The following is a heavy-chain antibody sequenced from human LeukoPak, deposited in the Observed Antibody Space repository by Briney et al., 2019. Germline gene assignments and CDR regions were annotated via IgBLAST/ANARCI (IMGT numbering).Heavy chain of an antibody. Sequence: GGSLRLSCAASGFSFSKAWMSWVRQAPGKGLEWVARIKSKADGGTADYITPVKGRFTISRDDSKNTMYLQMNSLKTEDTAVYYCARHRGGDYGLDAFDIWGQGTMVTVSS. CDR2: IKSKADGGTA. J-gene: IGHJ3*02. D-gene: IGHD4-17*01. CDR3: ARHRGGDYGLDAFDI. V-gene: IGHV3-15*01. CDR1: GFSFSKAW.